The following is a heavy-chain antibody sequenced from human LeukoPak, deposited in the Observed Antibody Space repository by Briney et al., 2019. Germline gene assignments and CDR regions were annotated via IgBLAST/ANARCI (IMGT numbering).Heavy chain of an antibody. CDR3: ARYVSGSYEGNWFDP. Sequence: KPSETLSLTCTVSGGSISSGNYYWSWIRQHPGKGLEWIGYIYYSGSTYYNPSLQSRVTISVDTSKNQFSLKLSSVTAADTAVYSCARYVSGSYEGNWFDPWGQGTLVTVSS. V-gene: IGHV4-31*03. CDR2: IYYSGST. J-gene: IGHJ5*02. CDR1: GGSISSGNYY. D-gene: IGHD3-10*01.